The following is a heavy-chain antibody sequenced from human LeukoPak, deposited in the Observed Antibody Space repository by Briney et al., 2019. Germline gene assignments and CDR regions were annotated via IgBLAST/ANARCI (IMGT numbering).Heavy chain of an antibody. J-gene: IGHJ4*02. CDR1: GFTVSSNY. Sequence: GGSLRLSCAASGFTVSSNYMSWVRQAPGKGLEWVSVIYSGGSTYYADSVKGRFTISRDNSKNTLYLQMNSLRAEDTAVYYCARAVVSGSGWTSYFDYWGQGTLVTVSS. CDR3: ARAVVSGSGWTSYFDY. V-gene: IGHV3-53*01. D-gene: IGHD6-19*01. CDR2: IYSGGST.